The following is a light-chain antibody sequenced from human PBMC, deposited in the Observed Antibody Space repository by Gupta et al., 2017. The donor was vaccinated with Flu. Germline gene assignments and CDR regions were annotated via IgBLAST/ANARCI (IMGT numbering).Light chain of an antibody. CDR3: QQYNNWLRGTT. J-gene: IGKJ3*01. CDR2: GAS. V-gene: IGKV3-15*01. Sequence: RATLSCRASQSVSSNLAWYQQKPGQAPRLLIYGASTRATGIPARFSGSGSGTEFTLTISSLQSEDFAVYYCQQYNNWLRGTTFGPGTKVDIK. CDR1: QSVSSN.